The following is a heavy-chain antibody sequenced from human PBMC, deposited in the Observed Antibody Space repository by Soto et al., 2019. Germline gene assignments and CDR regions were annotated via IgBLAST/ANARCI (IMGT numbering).Heavy chain of an antibody. CDR3: ARWGNLYSSSWYVGY. CDR2: INHSGST. D-gene: IGHD6-13*01. J-gene: IGHJ4*02. Sequence: QVQLQQWGAGLLKPSETLSLTCAVYGGSFSGYYWSWIRQPPGKGLEWIGEINHSGSTNYNPSLKSRVTIXXDXSXXQFSLKLSSVTAADTAVYYCARWGNLYSSSWYVGYWGQGTLVTVSS. CDR1: GGSFSGYY. V-gene: IGHV4-34*01.